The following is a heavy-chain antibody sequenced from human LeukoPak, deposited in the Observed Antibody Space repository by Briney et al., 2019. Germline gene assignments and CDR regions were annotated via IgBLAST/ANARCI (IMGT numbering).Heavy chain of an antibody. D-gene: IGHD3-10*01. CDR2: IYTSGST. Sequence: PSETLSLTCTVSGGSISSGSYYWSWIRQPAGKGLEWIGRIYTSGSTNYNPSLKSRVTISVDTSKNQFSLKLSSVTAADTAVYYCARGSPNYYGSGSYYNFAFDIWGQGTMVTVSS. J-gene: IGHJ3*02. CDR3: ARGSPNYYGSGSYYNFAFDI. V-gene: IGHV4-61*02. CDR1: GGSISSGSYY.